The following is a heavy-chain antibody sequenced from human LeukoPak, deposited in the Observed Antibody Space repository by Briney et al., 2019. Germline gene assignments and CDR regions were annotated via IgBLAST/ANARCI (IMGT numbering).Heavy chain of an antibody. CDR3: ARDYYYGMDV. J-gene: IGHJ6*02. V-gene: IGHV3-74*01. Sequence: PGGSLRLSCAASGSTFSTYWMHWVRQAPGKGLEWVSRINPDGITTTCADSVKGRFTISRGNAKNTLFLQMNSLRAEDTAVYYCARDYYYGMDVWGQGTTITVSS. CDR1: GSTFSTYW. CDR2: INPDGITT.